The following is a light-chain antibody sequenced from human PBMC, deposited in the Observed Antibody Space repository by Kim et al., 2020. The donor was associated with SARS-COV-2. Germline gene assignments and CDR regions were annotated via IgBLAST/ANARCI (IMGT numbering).Light chain of an antibody. CDR2: DVS. CDR3: QQYNALPFT. CDR1: QTVT. Sequence: EVVLTQSPATLSLSPGERATLSGGASQTVTLAWYQQKPGLAPRLLIYDVSTRATGIPDRVSGSGAGTDFTLTISRLEPEDFAVYYCQQYNALPFTFGGGTKVDIK. J-gene: IGKJ4*01. V-gene: IGKV3D-20*01.